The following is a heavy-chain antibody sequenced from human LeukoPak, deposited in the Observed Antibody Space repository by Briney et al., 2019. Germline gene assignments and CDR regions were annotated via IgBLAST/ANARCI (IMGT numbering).Heavy chain of an antibody. Sequence: ASVKVSCKASGYNFQSSGISWVRQGPGQGLEWMGWISVYNGNANYAQKFQGRVTMTRDTSISTAYMELSSLRSDDTAVYYCARGPNYYDSSGFHYRDWGQGTLVTVSS. V-gene: IGHV1-18*01. D-gene: IGHD3-22*01. CDR2: ISVYNGNA. J-gene: IGHJ4*02. CDR1: GYNFQSSG. CDR3: ARGPNYYDSSGFHYRD.